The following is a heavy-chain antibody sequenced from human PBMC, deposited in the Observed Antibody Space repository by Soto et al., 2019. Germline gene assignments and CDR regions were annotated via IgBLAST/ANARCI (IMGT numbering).Heavy chain of an antibody. CDR3: ARDGDYGDYQPYYYYYGMDV. Sequence: QVPLVQSGAEVKKPGASVKVSCKASGYTFTSYGISWVRQAPGQGLEWMGWISAYNGNTNYAQKLQGRVTMTTDTSTSTAYMELRSLRSDDTAVYYCARDGDYGDYQPYYYYYGMDVWGQGTTVTVSS. CDR1: GYTFTSYG. CDR2: ISAYNGNT. D-gene: IGHD4-17*01. V-gene: IGHV1-18*01. J-gene: IGHJ6*02.